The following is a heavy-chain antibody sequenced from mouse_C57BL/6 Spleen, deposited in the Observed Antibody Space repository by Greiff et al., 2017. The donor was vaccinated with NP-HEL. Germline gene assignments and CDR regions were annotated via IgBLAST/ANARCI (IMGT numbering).Heavy chain of an antibody. Sequence: QVQLQQSGPELVKPGASVKISCKASGYAFSSSWMNWVKQRPGKGLEWIGRIYPGDGDTNYNGKFKGKATLTADKSSSTAYMQLSSLTSEDSAVYCCARSDYGSSLDYWGQGTTLTVSS. J-gene: IGHJ2*01. CDR3: ARSDYGSSLDY. D-gene: IGHD1-1*01. V-gene: IGHV1-82*01. CDR2: IYPGDGDT. CDR1: GYAFSSSW.